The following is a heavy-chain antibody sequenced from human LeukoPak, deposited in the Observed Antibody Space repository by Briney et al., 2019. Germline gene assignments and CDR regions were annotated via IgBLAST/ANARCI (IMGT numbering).Heavy chain of an antibody. D-gene: IGHD6-13*01. CDR3: ARGAAEGLDY. J-gene: IGHJ4*02. CDR1: GYTFTSYS. Sequence: ASVKVSCTASGYTFTSYSVHWVRQAPGQRLEWMGWINAGNGNTKYSQKFQGRVTITRDTSANTAYMELSSLTSEDTAVYRCARGAAEGLDYWGQGILVTVSS. CDR2: INAGNGNT. V-gene: IGHV1-3*01.